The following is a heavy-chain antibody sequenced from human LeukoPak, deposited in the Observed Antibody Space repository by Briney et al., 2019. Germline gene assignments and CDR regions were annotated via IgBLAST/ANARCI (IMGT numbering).Heavy chain of an antibody. V-gene: IGHV3-30*04. Sequence: SGGSLRLSCAASGFTFSSYAMHWVRQAPGKGLEWVAVISYDGSNKYYADSVKGRFTISRDNAKNSLYLQMNSLRAEDTAVYYCARALTVTRLLDYWGQGTLVTVSS. CDR2: ISYDGSNK. D-gene: IGHD4-11*01. J-gene: IGHJ4*02. CDR3: ARALTVTRLLDY. CDR1: GFTFSSYA.